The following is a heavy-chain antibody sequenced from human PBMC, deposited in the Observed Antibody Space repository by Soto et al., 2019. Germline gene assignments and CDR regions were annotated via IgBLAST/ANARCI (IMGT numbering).Heavy chain of an antibody. CDR3: ARGVHGIAAAGYYYYGMDV. Sequence: SETLSLTCTVSGGSVSSGSYYWSWIRQPPGKDLEWIGYIYYSGSTNYNPSLKSRVTISGDTSKNQFSLKLSSVTAADTAVYYCARGVHGIAAAGYYYYGMDVWGQGTTVTVSS. CDR2: IYYSGST. J-gene: IGHJ6*02. V-gene: IGHV4-61*01. D-gene: IGHD6-13*01. CDR1: GGSVSSGSYY.